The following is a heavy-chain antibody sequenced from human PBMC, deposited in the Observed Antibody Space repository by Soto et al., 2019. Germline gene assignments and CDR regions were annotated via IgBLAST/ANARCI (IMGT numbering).Heavy chain of an antibody. CDR2: INHSGSA. D-gene: IGHD3-10*01. V-gene: IGHV4-34*01. Sequence: QVQLQQWGSGLLKPSETLSLTCAVYGGSLSGYYWSWIRQSPGKGLEWIGQINHSGSANYHPSLKSRVTXFXPXSXXEVSLELSCVTAADTSVYYCARATSHYASGCYEGGYYYFDYWGQGTLVTVSS. J-gene: IGHJ4*02. CDR1: GGSLSGYY. CDR3: ARATSHYASGCYEGGYYYFDY.